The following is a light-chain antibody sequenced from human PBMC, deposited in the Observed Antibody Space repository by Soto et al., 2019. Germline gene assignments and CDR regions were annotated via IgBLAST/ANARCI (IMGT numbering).Light chain of an antibody. CDR1: QSLLQSNGYHY. CDR2: STS. J-gene: IGKJ4*01. Sequence: DIVMTQSPVSLPVTPGEPASISCRSSQSLLQSNGYHYLEWYLQKPGQSPQLLIYSTSHRASGVPDRFSGSGSGTDFTLKISRVEAEDVGVYYCRQARQTPLTFGGGTKVEIK. CDR3: RQARQTPLT. V-gene: IGKV2-28*01.